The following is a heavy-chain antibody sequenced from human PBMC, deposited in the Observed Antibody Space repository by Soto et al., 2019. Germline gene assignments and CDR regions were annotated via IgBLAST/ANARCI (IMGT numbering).Heavy chain of an antibody. CDR3: ARHAGGYSSSPLYDY. J-gene: IGHJ4*02. Sequence: PSETLSLTCTVSGGSISSGGYYWSWIRQPPGKGLEWIGSIYYSGSTYYNPSLKSRVTISVDTSKNQFSLKLSSVTAADTAVYYCARHAGGYSSSPLYDYWGQGTLVTVSS. CDR1: GGSISSGGYY. CDR2: IYYSGST. V-gene: IGHV4-39*01. D-gene: IGHD6-6*01.